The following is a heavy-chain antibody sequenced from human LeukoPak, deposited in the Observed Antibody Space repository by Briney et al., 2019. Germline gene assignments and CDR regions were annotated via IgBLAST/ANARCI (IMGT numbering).Heavy chain of an antibody. V-gene: IGHV1-2*02. J-gene: IGHJ4*02. CDR2: INPNSGGT. CDR3: ARNLYCSSTSCYGFDY. D-gene: IGHD2-2*01. Sequence: GASVKVSCKASGYTFTGYYMHWVRQAPGQGLEWMGWINPNSGGTNYAQKFQGRVTMTRDTSISTAYMELSRLRSDDTAVYYCARNLYCSSTSCYGFDYWGQGPPVSVSS. CDR1: GYTFTGYY.